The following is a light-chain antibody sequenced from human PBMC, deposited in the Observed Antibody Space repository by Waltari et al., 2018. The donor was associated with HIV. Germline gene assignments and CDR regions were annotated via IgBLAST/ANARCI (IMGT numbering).Light chain of an antibody. CDR2: EVN. CDR1: SSDIGGYDY. Sequence: QSALTQPASVSGSPGQSISISCTGTSSDIGGYDYVSWYQQHPGKAPNLMIYEVNRRPSGVSKRFSGSKSGNTASLTISGLQAEDEADYYCSSYTSGNTLGVFGGGTKLTVL. CDR3: SSYTSGNTLGV. J-gene: IGLJ3*02. V-gene: IGLV2-14*01.